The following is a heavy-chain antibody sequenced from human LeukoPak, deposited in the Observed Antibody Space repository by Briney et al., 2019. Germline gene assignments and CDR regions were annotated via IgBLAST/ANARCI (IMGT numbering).Heavy chain of an antibody. Sequence: GGSLRLSCAASGFTFSSYEMNWVRQAPGKGLEWVSAISGSGGSTYYADSVKGRFTISRDNSKNTLYLQMNSLRAEDTAVYYCAKDSVLRFLEWSTYNWFDPWGQGTLVTVSS. CDR1: GFTFSSYE. CDR3: AKDSVLRFLEWSTYNWFDP. CDR2: ISGSGGST. J-gene: IGHJ5*02. V-gene: IGHV3-23*01. D-gene: IGHD3-3*01.